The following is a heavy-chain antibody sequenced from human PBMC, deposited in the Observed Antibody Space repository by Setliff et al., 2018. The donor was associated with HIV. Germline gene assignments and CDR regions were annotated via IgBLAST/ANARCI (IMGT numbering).Heavy chain of an antibody. CDR3: AAGSPSPFGFDI. J-gene: IGHJ3*02. CDR2: IYYTGSI. CDR1: GGSISSSSYY. V-gene: IGHV4-39*07. D-gene: IGHD3-10*01. Sequence: SETLSLTCIFSGGSISSSSYYWGWIRQPPGKGLEWIGSIYYTGSIYYNPSLRSRVTISVDTSKHQCSLKLSSVTAADTAMYFCAAGSPSPFGFDIWGHGAMVTV.